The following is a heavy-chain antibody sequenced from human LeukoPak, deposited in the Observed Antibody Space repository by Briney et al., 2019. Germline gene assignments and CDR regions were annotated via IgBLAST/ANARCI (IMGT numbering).Heavy chain of an antibody. CDR2: INTNSGGT. D-gene: IGHD6-19*01. Sequence: GASVKVSCKASGYTFTGYYMHWVRQAPGQGLEWVGWINTNSGGTYYAQNFQGRVTMTRATSITTAYMELSSLRSDDTAVYYCARGHRSGQMYYFDYWGQGTVVTVSS. CDR3: ARGHRSGQMYYFDY. V-gene: IGHV1-2*02. J-gene: IGHJ4*02. CDR1: GYTFTGYY.